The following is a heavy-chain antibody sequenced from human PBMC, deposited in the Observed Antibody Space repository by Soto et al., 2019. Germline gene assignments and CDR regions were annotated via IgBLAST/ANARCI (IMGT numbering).Heavy chain of an antibody. Sequence: SQTLSLTCAISGDSVSSNSAAWNWIRRSPSRGLEWLGRTYYRSKWYNDYAVSVKSRITINPDTSKNQFSLQLNSVTPEDTAVYYCARTGRGGINYYYYYGMDVWGQGTTVTVSS. CDR3: ARTGRGGINYYYYYGMDV. V-gene: IGHV6-1*01. CDR2: TYYRSKWYN. J-gene: IGHJ6*02. D-gene: IGHD1-26*01. CDR1: GDSVSSNSAA.